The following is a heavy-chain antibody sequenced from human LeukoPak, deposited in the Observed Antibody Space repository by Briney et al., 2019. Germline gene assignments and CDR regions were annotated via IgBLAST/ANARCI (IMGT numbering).Heavy chain of an antibody. J-gene: IGHJ4*02. CDR3: ARGGELLGYYFDY. CDR2: IYYSGST. CDR1: GGSISSYY. D-gene: IGHD1-26*01. V-gene: IGHV4-59*01. Sequence: PSETLSLTCTVSGGSISSYYWSWIRQPPGKGLEWIGYIYYSGSTNYNPSLKSRVTISVDTSKNQFSLKLSSVTAADTAVYYCARGGELLGYYFDYWGQGTLVTVSS.